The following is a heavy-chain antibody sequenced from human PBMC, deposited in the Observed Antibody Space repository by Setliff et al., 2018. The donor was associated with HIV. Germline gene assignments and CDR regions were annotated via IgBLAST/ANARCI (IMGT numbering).Heavy chain of an antibody. CDR1: GGSISSGNYY. CDR3: ARRSPGGGYYMDV. D-gene: IGHD3-16*01. CDR2: IYTSGST. Sequence: SETLSLTCTVSGGSISSGNYYWSWIRQPAGKGLEWIGRIYTSGSTNYNPSLKSRVTISLDTSENQFSLNLSSVTAADTAVYYCARRSPGGGYYMDVWGKGTTVTVS. V-gene: IGHV4-61*02. J-gene: IGHJ6*03.